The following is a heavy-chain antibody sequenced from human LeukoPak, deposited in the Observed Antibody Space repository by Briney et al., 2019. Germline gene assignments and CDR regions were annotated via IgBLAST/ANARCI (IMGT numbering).Heavy chain of an antibody. CDR2: IYYSGST. Sequence: SETLSLTCTVSGGSISSSSYYWAWIRQPPGKGLEWIGSIYYSGSTYYNPSLKSRVTISVDTSKNQFSLKLSSVTAADTAVYYCARSTYYYDSSGYYDPGTFDYWGQGTLVTVSS. CDR3: ARSTYYYDSSGYYDPGTFDY. D-gene: IGHD3-22*01. J-gene: IGHJ4*02. V-gene: IGHV4-39*07. CDR1: GGSISSSSYY.